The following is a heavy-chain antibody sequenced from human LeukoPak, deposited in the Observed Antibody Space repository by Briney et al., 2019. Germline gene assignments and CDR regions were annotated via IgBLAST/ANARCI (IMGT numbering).Heavy chain of an antibody. CDR1: GGSISSSNW. J-gene: IGHJ4*02. CDR3: ARSWGEMATIFHY. V-gene: IGHV4-61*01. CDR2: IYYSGST. Sequence: SGTLSLTCAVSGGSISSSNWWSWIRQPPGKGLEWIGYIYYSGSTNYNPSLKSRVTISVDTSKNQFSLKLSSVTAADTAVYYCARSWGEMATIFHYWGQGTLVTVSS. D-gene: IGHD5-24*01.